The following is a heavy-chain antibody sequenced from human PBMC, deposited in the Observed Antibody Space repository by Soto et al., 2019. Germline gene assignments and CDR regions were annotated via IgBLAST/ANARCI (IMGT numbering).Heavy chain of an antibody. J-gene: IGHJ6*02. V-gene: IGHV4-59*01. CDR2: IYYCGST. CDR1: GGSISSYY. CDR3: ARGGNWNYFSGMDV. Sequence: PSETLSLTCTASGGSISSYYWSWIRQPPGKGQEWIGYIYYCGSTNYNPSPKSRVTITVDTSKNQFTLKLSSVTAADTAVYYCARGGNWNYFSGMDVWGQGTTVTVSS. D-gene: IGHD1-20*01.